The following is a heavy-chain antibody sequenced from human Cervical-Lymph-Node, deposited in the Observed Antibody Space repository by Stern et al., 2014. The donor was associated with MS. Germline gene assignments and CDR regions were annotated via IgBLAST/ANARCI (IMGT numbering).Heavy chain of an antibody. D-gene: IGHD6-6*01. J-gene: IGHJ4*02. CDR3: TRDLEYSSSLPFDF. CDR2: ISSTHTYI. Sequence: EVQLVESGAGLVKPGGSLRLSCASSGFTFSSYTMTGVRKAPGKGLAWVSSISSTHTYIYYAASVKGRFTISRNDTKNSLYLQMNGLRAEDTAVYYCTRDLEYSSSLPFDFWGQGTLVTVSS. CDR1: GFTFSSYT. V-gene: IGHV3-21*01.